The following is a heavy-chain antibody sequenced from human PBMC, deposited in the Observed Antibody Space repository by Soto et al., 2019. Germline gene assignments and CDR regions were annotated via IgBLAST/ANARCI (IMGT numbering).Heavy chain of an antibody. CDR1: GFNFSYYD. V-gene: IGHV3-30*18. J-gene: IGHJ4*02. CDR3: AKSGTGWLTDY. D-gene: IGHD6-19*01. Sequence: QVLLVESGGGVVQPGRSLRLSCAASGFNFSYYDMQWVRQAPGKGLECVALILYDGSNQYHADSVKGRFTISRDNSKNTLYLQMNSLRPEDTAVYYCAKSGTGWLTDYWGQGTMVTVSS. CDR2: ILYDGSNQ.